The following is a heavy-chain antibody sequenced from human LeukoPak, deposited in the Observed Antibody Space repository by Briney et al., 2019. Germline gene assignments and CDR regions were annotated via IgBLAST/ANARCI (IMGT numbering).Heavy chain of an antibody. CDR1: GFTFSGSA. CDR2: IRSKANSYAT. J-gene: IGHJ4*02. CDR3: TRLQLATDRVDCSSTSCYKDY. D-gene: IGHD2-2*02. V-gene: IGHV3-73*01. Sequence: PGGSLRLSCAASGFTFSGSAMHWVPQASGKGLEWVGRIRSKANSYATAYAASVKGRFTISRDDSKNTAYLQMNSLKTEDTAVYYCTRLQLATDRVDCSSTSCYKDYWGQGTLVTVSS.